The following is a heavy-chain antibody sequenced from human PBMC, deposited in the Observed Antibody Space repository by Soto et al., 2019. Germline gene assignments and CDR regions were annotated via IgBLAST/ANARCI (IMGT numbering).Heavy chain of an antibody. D-gene: IGHD1-1*01. Sequence: QVQLVESGGGVVQPGTSLRLSCAASGFTFSDHGMHWVRQAPGKWLEWVAVISHDGNSKYYGDSVQGRFTVSRDNTNNMAYLQMNSLRLEDTAMYSCAKQFDLGGLEDYWGQGTLGTVSS. CDR1: GFTFSDHG. CDR2: ISHDGNSK. J-gene: IGHJ4*02. CDR3: AKQFDLGGLEDY. V-gene: IGHV3-30*18.